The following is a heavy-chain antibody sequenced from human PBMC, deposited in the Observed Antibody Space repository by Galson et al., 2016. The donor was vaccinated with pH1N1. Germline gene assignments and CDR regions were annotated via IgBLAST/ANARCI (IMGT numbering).Heavy chain of an antibody. V-gene: IGHV3-11*01. CDR1: GFTLSDYY. D-gene: IGHD6-13*01. J-gene: IGHJ4*02. CDR3: AREWGIGAAGPLDS. CDR2: IGSSGSV. Sequence: SLRLSCAASGFTLSDYYMNWIRETPERGLEWLSAIGSSGSVAYADSVKGRFTISRDNAQNSLLLQMDSLRVDDTALYYCAREWGIGAAGPLDSWGQGALVTVSS.